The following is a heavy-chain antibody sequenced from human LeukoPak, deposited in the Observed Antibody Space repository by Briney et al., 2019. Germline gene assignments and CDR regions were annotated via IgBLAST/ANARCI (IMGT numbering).Heavy chain of an antibody. CDR1: GYTFTSYG. J-gene: IGHJ4*02. CDR3: ARDTYYYGSGRHTYLNDY. V-gene: IGHV1-18*01. CDR2: ISAYNGNT. Sequence: ASVKVSCKASGYTFTSYGISWVRQAPGQGLEWMGWISAYNGNTNYAQKLQGRVTMTTDTSTSTAYMELRSLRSDDTAVYYCARDTYYYGSGRHTYLNDYWGQGTLVTVSS. D-gene: IGHD3-10*01.